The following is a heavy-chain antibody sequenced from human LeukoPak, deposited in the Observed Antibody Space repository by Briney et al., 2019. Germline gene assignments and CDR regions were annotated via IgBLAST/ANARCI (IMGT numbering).Heavy chain of an antibody. V-gene: IGHV4-34*01. CDR2: INHSGST. J-gene: IGHJ4*02. D-gene: IGHD1-26*01. CDR3: ARCLAGGSYCFDY. Sequence: SETLSLTCAVYGGSFSGYYWSWIRQPPGKGLEWIGEINHSGSTNYNPSLKSRVTISVDTSKNQFSLKLSSVTAADTAVYYCARCLAGGSYCFDYWGQGTLVTVSS. CDR1: GGSFSGYY.